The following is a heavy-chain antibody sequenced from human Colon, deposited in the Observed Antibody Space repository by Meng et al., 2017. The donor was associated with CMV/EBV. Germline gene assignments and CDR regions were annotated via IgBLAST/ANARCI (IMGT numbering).Heavy chain of an antibody. J-gene: IGHJ4*02. CDR2: INPDGSST. CDR1: GFTFSNSW. Sequence: GESLKISCAASGFTFSNSWMHWVRQGPGKGLLWVSRINPDGSSTSYADSVKGRFTISRDNAKNTVFLQMDSLRAEDTAVYYCARDLGDFWSGYQLDYWGQGTQVTVSS. V-gene: IGHV3-74*01. CDR3: ARDLGDFWSGYQLDY. D-gene: IGHD3-3*01.